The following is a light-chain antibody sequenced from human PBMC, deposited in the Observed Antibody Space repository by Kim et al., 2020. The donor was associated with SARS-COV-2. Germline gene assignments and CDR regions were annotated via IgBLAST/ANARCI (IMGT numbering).Light chain of an antibody. V-gene: IGLV1-47*01. CDR3: AAWDDSLSGVV. CDR1: SSNIGSNY. Sequence: GQRVTISGSGSSSNIGSNYVYWYRQLPGTAPKHLIYRNNQRPSGVPDRFSGSKSGTSASLAISGLRSEDEADYYCAAWDDSLSGVVFGGGTQLTVL. CDR2: RNN. J-gene: IGLJ2*01.